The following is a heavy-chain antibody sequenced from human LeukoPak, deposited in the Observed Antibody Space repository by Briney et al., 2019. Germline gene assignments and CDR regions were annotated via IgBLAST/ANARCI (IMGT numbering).Heavy chain of an antibody. J-gene: IGHJ4*02. D-gene: IGHD3-16*02. V-gene: IGHV4-31*03. CDR2: IYYSGST. Sequence: SETLSLTCTVSGGSISSGGYYWSWIRQHPGKGLEWIGYIYYSGSTYYNPSLKSRVTISVDTSKNQFSLKLSSVTAADTAVYYCARDTMITFGGVIPWYFDYWGQGTLVTVSS. CDR1: GGSISSGGYY. CDR3: ARDTMITFGGVIPWYFDY.